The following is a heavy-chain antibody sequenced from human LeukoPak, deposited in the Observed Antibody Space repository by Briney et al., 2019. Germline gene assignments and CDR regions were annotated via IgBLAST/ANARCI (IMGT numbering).Heavy chain of an antibody. CDR2: ISYDGSNK. J-gene: IGHJ4*02. Sequence: PGGSLRLSCAASGFTFSSYGMHWVRQAPGKGLEWVAVISYDGSNKYYADSVKGRFTISRDNSKNTLYLRMNSLRAEDTAVYYCARVHSSSWWYFDYWGQGTLVTVSS. V-gene: IGHV3-30*03. D-gene: IGHD6-13*01. CDR3: ARVHSSSWWYFDY. CDR1: GFTFSSYG.